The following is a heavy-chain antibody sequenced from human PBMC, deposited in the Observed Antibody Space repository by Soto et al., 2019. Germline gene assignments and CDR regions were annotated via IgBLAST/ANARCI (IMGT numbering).Heavy chain of an antibody. V-gene: IGHV3-43*01. D-gene: IGHD3-16*01. CDR3: VKDIMGEIPFYGMDV. Sequence: GGSLRLSCAASGFTFDDYTMHWVRQAPGKGLEWVSLISWDGGSTYYADSVKGRFTISRDNSKNSLYLQMNSLRTEDTALYYCVKDIMGEIPFYGMDVWGQGTTVTVSS. CDR1: GFTFDDYT. J-gene: IGHJ6*02. CDR2: ISWDGGST.